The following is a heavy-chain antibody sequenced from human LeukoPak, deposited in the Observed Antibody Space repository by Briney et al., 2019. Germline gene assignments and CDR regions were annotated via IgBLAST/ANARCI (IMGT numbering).Heavy chain of an antibody. V-gene: IGHV4-39*07. J-gene: IGHJ4*02. D-gene: IGHD3-10*01. Sequence: SETLSLACTVSGGSISSSSYYWGWIRQPPGKGLEWIGYIYHSGSTYYNPSLKSRVTISVDRSKNQFSLKLSSVTAADTAVYYCARAYGKIDYWGQGTLVTVSS. CDR2: IYHSGST. CDR3: ARAYGKIDY. CDR1: GGSISSSSYY.